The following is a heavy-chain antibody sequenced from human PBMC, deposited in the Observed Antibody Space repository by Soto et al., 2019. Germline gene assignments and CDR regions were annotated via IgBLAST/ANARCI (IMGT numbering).Heavy chain of an antibody. D-gene: IGHD2-15*01. CDR3: TTDEDTAFDY. V-gene: IGHV3-15*07. J-gene: IGHJ4*02. Sequence: GGSLRLSCTASGFTFTNAWMNWVRRAPGKGLEWVGRIKSKTDGGTTDYAAPVKDRFTISRDDSTNTLYLQMNSLKTEDTAVYYCTTDEDTAFDYWGQGTLVTVSS. CDR1: GFTFTNAW. CDR2: IKSKTDGGTT.